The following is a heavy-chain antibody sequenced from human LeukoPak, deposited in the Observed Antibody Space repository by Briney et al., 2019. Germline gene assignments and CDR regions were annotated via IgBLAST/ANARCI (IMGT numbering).Heavy chain of an antibody. D-gene: IGHD3-10*01. J-gene: IGHJ6*03. CDR2: INWNGGST. Sequence: RGSLRLSCAASGFTFDDYGMSWVRQAPGKGLEWVSGINWNGGSTGYADSVKGRFTISRDNAKNSLYLQMNSLRAEDTALYYCARDFEGYYGSGSFLLPYYYYMDVWGKGTTVTVSS. CDR1: GFTFDDYG. CDR3: ARDFEGYYGSGSFLLPYYYYMDV. V-gene: IGHV3-20*04.